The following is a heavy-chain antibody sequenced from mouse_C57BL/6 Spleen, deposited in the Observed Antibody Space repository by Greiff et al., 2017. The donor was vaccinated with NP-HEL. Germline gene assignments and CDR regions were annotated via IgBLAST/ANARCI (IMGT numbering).Heavy chain of an antibody. CDR2: INPSNGGT. D-gene: IGHD2-1*01. CDR1: GYTFTSYW. Sequence: QVQLQQPGTELVKPGAPVKLSCKASGYTFTSYWMHWVKPRPGQGLEWIGNINPSNGGTNYNEKFKSKATLTVDKSSSTAYMQLSRLTSEDSWVYYCARGRADYGNPFFDYWGQGTTLTVSS. CDR3: ARGRADYGNPFFDY. V-gene: IGHV1-53*01. J-gene: IGHJ2*01.